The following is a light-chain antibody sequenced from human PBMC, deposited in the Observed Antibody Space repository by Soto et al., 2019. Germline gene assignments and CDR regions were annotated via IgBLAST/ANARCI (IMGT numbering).Light chain of an antibody. V-gene: IGKV3-11*01. J-gene: IGKJ5*01. Sequence: IVLTHSPGTLSLSPWERATLSCRASQRVSSDYLNWYQQKPGQAPRLLIYGAFNRATGIPARFSGSGSGTDFTLTISSLEPEDSAIYYCQQRNIWPPVNFGQGTRLEIK. CDR1: QRVSSDY. CDR3: QQRNIWPPVN. CDR2: GAF.